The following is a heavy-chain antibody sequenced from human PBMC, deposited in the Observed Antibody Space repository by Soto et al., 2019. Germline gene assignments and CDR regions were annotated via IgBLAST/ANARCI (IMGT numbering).Heavy chain of an antibody. D-gene: IGHD2-2*01. CDR2: ISSSSTI. CDR3: ARDKVVPAATEAYYYYYGMDV. V-gene: IGHV3-48*02. CDR1: GFTFSSYS. J-gene: IGHJ6*02. Sequence: GGSLRLSCAASGFTFSSYSMNWVRQAPGKGLEWVSYISSSSTIYYADSVKGRFTISRDNAKNSLYLQMNSLRDEDTAVYYCARDKVVPAATEAYYYYYGMDVWGQGTTVTVSS.